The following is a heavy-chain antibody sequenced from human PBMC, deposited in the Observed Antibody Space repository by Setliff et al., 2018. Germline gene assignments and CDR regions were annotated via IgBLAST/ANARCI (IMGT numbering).Heavy chain of an antibody. CDR2: ISWDGTKT. D-gene: IGHD3-22*01. CDR1: GFTFSSYA. J-gene: IGHJ2*01. Sequence: GGSLRLSCAASGFTFSSYAIHWVRQAPGKGLEWVALISWDGTKTSYADSVRGRFTISRDNAKNSLYLQMNSLRAEDTAVFYCARSTLPYDSSGYYTGLYWYFDLWGRGTLVTVSS. CDR3: ARSTLPYDSSGYYTGLYWYFDL. V-gene: IGHV3-30*03.